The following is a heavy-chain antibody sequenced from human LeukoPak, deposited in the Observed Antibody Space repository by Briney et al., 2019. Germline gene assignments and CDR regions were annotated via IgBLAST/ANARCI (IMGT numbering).Heavy chain of an antibody. J-gene: IGHJ6*03. D-gene: IGHD3-9*01. CDR2: ISGSRGST. CDR1: GFTFSTYG. CDR3: AKDGGEYYDILTGYYPRLYYMDV. Sequence: GGSLRLSCVASGFTFSTYGMSWVRQAPGKVLEWVSAISGSRGSTYYADSVKGRFTISRDNSKNTLYLQMNSLRAEDTAVYYCAKDGGEYYDILTGYYPRLYYMDVWGKGTTVTISS. V-gene: IGHV3-23*01.